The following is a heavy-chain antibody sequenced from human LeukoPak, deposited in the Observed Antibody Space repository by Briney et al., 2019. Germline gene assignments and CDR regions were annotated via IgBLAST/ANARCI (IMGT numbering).Heavy chain of an antibody. CDR2: LNLDGSDK. CDR1: GFTFSESW. D-gene: IGHD1-1*01. V-gene: IGHV3-7*03. J-gene: IGHJ4*02. CDR3: AKGKRYPDY. Sequence: XGSLRLSCVGSGFTFSESWMSWVRQAPGKGLGWVASLNLDGSDKYYVDSVKGRFTISRDNAKNSLYLQMDSLRVEDTAVYYCAKGKRYPDYWGQGTLVTVSS.